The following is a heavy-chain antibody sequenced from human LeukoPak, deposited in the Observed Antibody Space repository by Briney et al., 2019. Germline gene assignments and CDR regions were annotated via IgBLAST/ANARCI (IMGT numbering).Heavy chain of an antibody. V-gene: IGHV3-73*01. CDR1: GFAFRTSA. D-gene: IGHD6-13*01. CDR3: TGLGIATTGTDY. J-gene: IGHJ4*02. Sequence: TGGSLRLSCAASGFAFRTSAIHWVRQASGKGLEWVGRIRGNANNYATEYAASVKGRFTISRDDSKKTAYLQMNSLKTEDTAMYYCTGLGIATTGTDYWGQGTLVTVAS. CDR2: IRGNANNYAT.